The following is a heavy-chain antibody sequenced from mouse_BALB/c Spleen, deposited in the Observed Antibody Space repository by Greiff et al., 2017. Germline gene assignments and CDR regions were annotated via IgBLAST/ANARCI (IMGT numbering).Heavy chain of an antibody. Sequence: VQLQQPGAELVRPGASVKLSCKASGYTFTSYWINWVKQRPGQGLEWIGNIYPSDSYTNYNQKFKDKATLTVDKSSSTAYMQLSSPTSEDSAVYYCTRADYGSSTWFAYWGQGTLVTVSA. V-gene: IGHV1-69*02. D-gene: IGHD1-1*01. J-gene: IGHJ3*01. CDR2: IYPSDSYT. CDR1: GYTFTSYW. CDR3: TRADYGSSTWFAY.